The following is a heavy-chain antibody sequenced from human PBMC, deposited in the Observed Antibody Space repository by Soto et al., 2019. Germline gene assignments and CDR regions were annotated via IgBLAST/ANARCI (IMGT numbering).Heavy chain of an antibody. J-gene: IGHJ4*02. V-gene: IGHV4-34*01. CDR2: INQSGST. D-gene: IGHD1-26*01. CDR3: ARARGGSGSYLY. Sequence: QVHLQQWGAGLLKPSETLSLTCAVYGGSISGYYYSWIRQSPGKGLEWIGEINQSGSTNYNPSLKSRVTVSTDTSKNQFSLKMNSVTAADTSIYYCARARGGSGSYLYWGQGTLVTVSS. CDR1: GGSISGYY.